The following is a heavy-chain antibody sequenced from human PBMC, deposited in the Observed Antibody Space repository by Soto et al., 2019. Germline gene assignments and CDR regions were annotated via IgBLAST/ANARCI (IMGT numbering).Heavy chain of an antibody. CDR2: IDWDDDK. CDR1: GFSLSTSGMR. D-gene: IGHD5-18*01. Sequence: SGPTLVNPTQTLTLTCTFSGFSLSTSGMRVSWIRQPPGKALEWLARIDWDDDKFYSTSLKTRLTISKDTSKNQVVLTMTNMDPVDTATYYCARSGYSYGPHYYYYGMDVWGQGTTVTVSS. J-gene: IGHJ6*02. CDR3: ARSGYSYGPHYYYYGMDV. V-gene: IGHV2-70*04.